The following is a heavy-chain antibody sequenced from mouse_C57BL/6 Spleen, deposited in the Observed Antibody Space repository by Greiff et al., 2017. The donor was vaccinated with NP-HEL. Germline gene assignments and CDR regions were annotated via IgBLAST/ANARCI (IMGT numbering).Heavy chain of an antibody. J-gene: IGHJ2*01. Sequence: EVKLMESGGGLVKPGGSLKLSCAASGFTFSDYGMHWVRQAPEKGLEWVAYISSGSSTIYYADTVKGRFTISRDNAKNTLFLQMTSLRSEDTAMYYCARNYYGSSYPTYYFDYWGQGTTLTVSS. CDR3: ARNYYGSSYPTYYFDY. CDR2: ISSGSSTI. V-gene: IGHV5-17*01. D-gene: IGHD1-1*01. CDR1: GFTFSDYG.